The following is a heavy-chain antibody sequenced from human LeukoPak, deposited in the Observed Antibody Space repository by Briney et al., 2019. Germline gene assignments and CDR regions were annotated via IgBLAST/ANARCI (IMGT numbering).Heavy chain of an antibody. J-gene: IGHJ4*02. CDR3: AKWSIVANSGGFDC. CDR1: GGSISDSNYY. D-gene: IGHD5-12*01. Sequence: SETLSLTCTVSGGSISDSNYYWGWIRQPPGRGLEWIANIYYSGSAYYSPSLKSRVTISVDTSKNQFSLRLSSVTAADTAVYYCAKWSIVANSGGFDCWGQGTLVTVSS. CDR2: IYYSGSA. V-gene: IGHV4-39*07.